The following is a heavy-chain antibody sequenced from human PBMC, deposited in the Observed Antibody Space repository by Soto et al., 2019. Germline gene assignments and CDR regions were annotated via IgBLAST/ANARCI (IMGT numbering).Heavy chain of an antibody. CDR1: GGTFSSYA. Sequence: SVKVSCKASGGTFSSYAISWVRQAPGQGLEWMGGIIPIFGTANYAQKFQGRVTITADTSTSTAYMELSSLRSEDTAVYYCGLARDRIYYDSSGSFGYWGQGTLVTVSS. CDR2: IIPIFGTA. D-gene: IGHD3-22*01. J-gene: IGHJ4*02. V-gene: IGHV1-69*06. CDR3: GLARDRIYYDSSGSFGY.